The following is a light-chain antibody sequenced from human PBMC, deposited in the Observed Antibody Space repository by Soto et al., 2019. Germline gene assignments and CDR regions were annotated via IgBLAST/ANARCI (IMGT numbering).Light chain of an antibody. J-gene: IGKJ1*01. CDR3: QKYNSAPPWT. V-gene: IGKV1-27*01. Sequence: DIQMTQSPSSLSASVGDRVTITCRASPGISNYLAWYQQKPGKVPKLLIYAASTLQSGVPSRFSGSGSGTDFTLTIYSLQPEDVATYYCQKYNSAPPWTFGQGTKVDIK. CDR2: AAS. CDR1: PGISNY.